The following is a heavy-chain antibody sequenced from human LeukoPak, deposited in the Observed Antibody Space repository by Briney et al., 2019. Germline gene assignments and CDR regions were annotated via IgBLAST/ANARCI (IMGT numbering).Heavy chain of an antibody. CDR3: ARGSGHYYYYFDY. Sequence: GGSLRLSCAASGLTFSTYGMHWVRQAKGKALECVALIWYDGGTKYYADSVKGRFTISRDNSKNTLYLQMNSLRAEDTAVYYCARGSGHYYYYFDYWGQGTLVTVSS. D-gene: IGHD3-22*01. J-gene: IGHJ4*02. V-gene: IGHV3-33*01. CDR2: IWYDGGTK. CDR1: GLTFSTYG.